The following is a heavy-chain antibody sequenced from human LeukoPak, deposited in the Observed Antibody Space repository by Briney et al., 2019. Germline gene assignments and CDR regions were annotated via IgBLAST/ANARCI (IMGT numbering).Heavy chain of an antibody. D-gene: IGHD6-13*01. J-gene: IGHJ5*02. V-gene: IGHV1-2*02. CDR3: ARLIAAPGHNWFDP. CDR2: INPNTGGT. CDR1: GYTFTDCN. Sequence: ASVKVSCKASGYTFTDCNIHWVRQAPGQGLEWMGWINPNTGGTKFAEKFQGRVSMTRDTSRSTVYMDLSRLRSDDTAVYYCARLIAAPGHNWFDPWGQGTLVTVSS.